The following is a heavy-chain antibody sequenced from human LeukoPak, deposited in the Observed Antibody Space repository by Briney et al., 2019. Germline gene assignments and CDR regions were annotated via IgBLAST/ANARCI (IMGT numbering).Heavy chain of an antibody. J-gene: IGHJ5*02. CDR3: ARGGYCSGGSCFRWFDP. Sequence: SETLSLTCAVYGGSFSGYYWSWIRQPPGKGLEWIGEINHSGSTNYNPSLKSRVTISVDTSKNQFSLKLSSVTAADTAVYYCARGGYCSGGSCFRWFDPWGQGTLVTVSS. CDR1: GGSFSGYY. CDR2: INHSGST. D-gene: IGHD2-15*01. V-gene: IGHV4-34*01.